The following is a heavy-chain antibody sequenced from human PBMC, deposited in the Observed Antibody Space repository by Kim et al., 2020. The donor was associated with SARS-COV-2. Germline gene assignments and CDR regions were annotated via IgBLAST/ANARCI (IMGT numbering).Heavy chain of an antibody. CDR1: GGSISSSSYY. CDR3: ARLMGYYMDV. D-gene: IGHD3-10*01. CDR2: IYYSGST. V-gene: IGHV4-39*01. Sequence: SETLSLTCTVSGGSISSSSYYWGWIRQPPGKGLEWIGSIYYSGSTYYNPSLKSRVTISVDTSKNQFSLKLSPVTAADTAVYYCARLMGYYMDVWGKGTTVTVSS. J-gene: IGHJ6*03.